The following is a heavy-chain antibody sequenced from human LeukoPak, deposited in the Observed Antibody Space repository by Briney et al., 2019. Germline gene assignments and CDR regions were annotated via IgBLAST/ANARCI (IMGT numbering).Heavy chain of an antibody. D-gene: IGHD1-26*01. Sequence: SETLSLTCTVSGGSISSGSYYWSWIRQPAGKGLEWIGRIYTSGSTNYNPSLKSRVTISVDTSKNQFSLKLSSVTAADTAVYYCARGCGWELPPGWFDPWGQGTLVTVSS. CDR2: IYTSGST. J-gene: IGHJ5*02. CDR1: GGSISSGSYY. CDR3: ARGCGWELPPGWFDP. V-gene: IGHV4-61*02.